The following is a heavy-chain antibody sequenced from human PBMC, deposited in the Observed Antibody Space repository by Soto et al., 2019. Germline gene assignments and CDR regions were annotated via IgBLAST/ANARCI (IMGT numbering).Heavy chain of an antibody. V-gene: IGHV4-34*01. J-gene: IGHJ5*01. D-gene: IGHD6-19*01. CDR3: ARNHRYNSGWYEF. Sequence: SETLSLTCAVYGGSFSGYSWSWIRQPPGKGLEWIGEINQSGSTTYNPSLQSRVTISIDTPKSQFSLNLSSVTAADTAVYYCARNHRYNSGWYEFWGPGIRVTLSS. CDR1: GGSFSGYS. CDR2: INQSGST.